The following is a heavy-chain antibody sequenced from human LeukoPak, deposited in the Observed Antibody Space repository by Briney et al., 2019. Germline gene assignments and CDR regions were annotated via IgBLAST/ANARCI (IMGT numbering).Heavy chain of an antibody. V-gene: IGHV1-69*04. CDR1: GGTFSSYA. D-gene: IGHD6-13*01. CDR3: ARTNRDRNSSSWYWNHNWFDP. Sequence: GASVKVSCKASGGTFSSYAISWVRQAPGQGLEWMGRIIPILGIANYAQKFQRGVTITADKSTSTAYMELSSLRSEDTAVYYCARTNRDRNSSSWYWNHNWFDPWGQGTLVTVSS. CDR2: IIPILGIA. J-gene: IGHJ5*02.